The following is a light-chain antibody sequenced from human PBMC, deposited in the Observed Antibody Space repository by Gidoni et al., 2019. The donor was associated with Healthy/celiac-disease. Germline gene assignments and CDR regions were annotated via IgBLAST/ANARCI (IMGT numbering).Light chain of an antibody. Sequence: DIQMTQSPSSLSASVGDRVTITCQASQDISNYLNWYQQKPGKATKLLIYDASNLETGVPSRFSGSGSGTDFTFTISSLQPEDIATYYCQQYDSFGQGTKLEIK. CDR1: QDISNY. CDR3: QQYDS. V-gene: IGKV1-33*01. CDR2: DAS. J-gene: IGKJ2*03.